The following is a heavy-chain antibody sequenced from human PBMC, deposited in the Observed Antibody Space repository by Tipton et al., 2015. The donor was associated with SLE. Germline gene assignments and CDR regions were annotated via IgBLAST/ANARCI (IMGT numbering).Heavy chain of an antibody. J-gene: IGHJ5*02. CDR1: GYSISSGYY. D-gene: IGHD6-6*01. Sequence: TLSLTCAVSGYSISSGYYWGWIRQPPGKGLEWIGSIYHSGSTYYNPSLKSRVTISVDTSKNQFPLKLSSVTAADTAVYYCARERYSSSRGWFDPWGQGTLVTVSS. CDR3: ARERYSSSRGWFDP. CDR2: IYHSGST. V-gene: IGHV4-38-2*02.